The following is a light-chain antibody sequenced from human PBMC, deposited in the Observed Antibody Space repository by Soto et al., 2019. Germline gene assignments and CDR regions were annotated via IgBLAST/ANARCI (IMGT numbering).Light chain of an antibody. J-gene: IGKJ2*01. Sequence: DSQMTKSPSTLSASVGDRVTITWRASQSISSWLAWYQQKPGKAPKLLIYKASSLESGVPSRFRGGGSGTEFTLTISSQQPDDFETYYCQQYNSYYGYPFGQGTKLDIK. CDR2: KAS. CDR3: QQYNSYYGYP. CDR1: QSISSW. V-gene: IGKV1-5*03.